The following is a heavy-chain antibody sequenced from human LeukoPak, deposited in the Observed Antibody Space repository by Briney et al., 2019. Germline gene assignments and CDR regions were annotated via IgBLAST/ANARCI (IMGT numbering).Heavy chain of an antibody. CDR3: AKDSSSWFFGAQDY. J-gene: IGHJ4*02. CDR2: ISWNSGSI. Sequence: GRSLRLSCAASGFTFEDYAMNGVRQAPGKGLEWVSGISWNSGSIAYADSVKGRFTISRDNAKDSLYLQMNSLRAEDTALYYCAKDSSSWFFGAQDYWGQGTLVTVSS. V-gene: IGHV3-9*01. D-gene: IGHD6-13*01. CDR1: GFTFEDYA.